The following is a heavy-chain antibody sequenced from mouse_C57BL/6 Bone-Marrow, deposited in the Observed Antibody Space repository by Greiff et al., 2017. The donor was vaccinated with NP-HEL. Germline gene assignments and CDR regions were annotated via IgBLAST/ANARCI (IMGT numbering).Heavy chain of an antibody. CDR2: INSDGGST. J-gene: IGHJ4*01. V-gene: IGHV5-2*01. CDR1: EYEFPSHD. D-gene: IGHD2-5*01. CDR3: ARLSNYDYAMDY. Sequence: DVMLVESGGGLVQPGESLKLSCESNEYEFPSHDMSWVRKTPEKRLELVAAINSDGGSTYYPDTMERRFIISRDNTKKTLYLQMSSLRSEDTALYYCARLSNYDYAMDYWGQGTSVTVSS.